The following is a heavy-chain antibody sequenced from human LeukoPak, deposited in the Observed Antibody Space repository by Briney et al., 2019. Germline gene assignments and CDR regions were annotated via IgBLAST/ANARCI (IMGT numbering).Heavy chain of an antibody. CDR1: GFTFSSYA. V-gene: IGHV3-30-3*01. D-gene: IGHD3-9*01. Sequence: GRSLRLSCAASGFTFSSYAMHWVRQAPGKGLEWVAVISYDGSNKYYADSVKGRFTISRDNSKNTLYLQMNSLRAEDTAVYYCATIYYDVLTTYYDYFNYWGQGTLVTVSS. CDR2: ISYDGSNK. J-gene: IGHJ4*02. CDR3: ATIYYDVLTTYYDYFNY.